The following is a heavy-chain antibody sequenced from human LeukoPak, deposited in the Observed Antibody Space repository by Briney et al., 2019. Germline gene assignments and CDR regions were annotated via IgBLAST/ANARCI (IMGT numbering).Heavy chain of an antibody. J-gene: IGHJ5*02. Sequence: ASVKVSCKASGYTFTCYYMHWVRQAPGQGLEWMGWINPNSGGTNYAQKFQGRVTMTRDTSISTAYMELSRLRSDDTAVYYCARRPGSGNWFDPWGQGTLVTVSS. CDR2: INPNSGGT. D-gene: IGHD3-10*01. CDR3: ARRPGSGNWFDP. V-gene: IGHV1-2*02. CDR1: GYTFTCYY.